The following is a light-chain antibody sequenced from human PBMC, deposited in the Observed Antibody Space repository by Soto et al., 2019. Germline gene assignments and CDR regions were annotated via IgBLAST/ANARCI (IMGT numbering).Light chain of an antibody. CDR3: QQYDHSPRT. J-gene: IGKJ1*01. CDR2: GAS. V-gene: IGKV3-20*01. Sequence: EIVLTQSPGTLSLSPGERATLSCRASQSVNSIYLAWYQQKPGQGPRVLMYGASSRATGIPDRFSGSGSGTDFTLTISGLEPEDFAVYYCQQYDHSPRTFGQGTKVEIK. CDR1: QSVNSIY.